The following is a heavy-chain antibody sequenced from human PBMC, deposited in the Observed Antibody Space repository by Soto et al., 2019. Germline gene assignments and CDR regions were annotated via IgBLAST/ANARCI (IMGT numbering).Heavy chain of an antibody. CDR2: ISGYDGRT. J-gene: IGHJ6*02. Sequence: QVHLVQSGAEVKKPGASVKVSCKTSGYTLTSYGISWVRQAPGQGLEWLGWISGYDGRTNLAQKVQDRVTMTTDTSTSTVYMELRSLRSDDTAVYYCAREGDIPYYYYGMDVWGQGTTVTVSS. CDR1: GYTLTSYG. D-gene: IGHD2-21*02. V-gene: IGHV1-18*01. CDR3: AREGDIPYYYYGMDV.